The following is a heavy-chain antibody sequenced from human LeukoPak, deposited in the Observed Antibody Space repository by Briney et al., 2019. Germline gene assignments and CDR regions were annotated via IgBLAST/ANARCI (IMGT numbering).Heavy chain of an antibody. CDR1: GSTLSSNW. V-gene: IGHV3-9*01. CDR2: ISWNSGSI. J-gene: IGHJ5*02. CDR3: AKAYSSSWGYNWFDP. Sequence: PGGSLRLSCAGSGSTLSSNWMHWVRQAPGKGLEWVSGISWNSGSIGYADSVKGRFTISRDNAKNSLYLQMNSLRAEDTALYYCAKAYSSSWGYNWFDPWGQGTLVTVSS. D-gene: IGHD6-13*01.